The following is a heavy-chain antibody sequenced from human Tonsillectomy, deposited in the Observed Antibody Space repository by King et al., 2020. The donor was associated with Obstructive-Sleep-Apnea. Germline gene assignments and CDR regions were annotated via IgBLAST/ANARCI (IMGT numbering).Heavy chain of an antibody. D-gene: IGHD2-2*01. CDR3: ASSPRDQPTYDY. Sequence: QLVQSGAEVKKPGESLRISCKGSGYSFTSYWISWVRQMPGKGLEWMGRIDPSDSYTNYSPSFQGHVTISADKSISTAYLQWSSLKASDTAMYYCASSPRDQPTYDYWGQGTLVTVSS. CDR1: GYSFTSYW. CDR2: IDPSDSYT. J-gene: IGHJ4*02. V-gene: IGHV5-10-1*03.